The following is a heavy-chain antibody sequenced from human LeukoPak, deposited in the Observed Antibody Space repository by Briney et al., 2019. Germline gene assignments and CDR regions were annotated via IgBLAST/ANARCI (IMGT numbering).Heavy chain of an antibody. CDR3: ARGQYYYDSSGYYYRFYYYYYMDV. J-gene: IGHJ6*03. D-gene: IGHD3-22*01. Sequence: SETLSLTCTVSGGSISSYYWSWIRQPPGKGLEWIGYIYYSGSTNYNPSLKSRVTISVDTSKNQFSLKLSSVTAADTAVYYCARGQYYYDSSGYYYRFYYYYYMDVWGKGTTATISS. CDR1: GGSISSYY. V-gene: IGHV4-59*01. CDR2: IYYSGST.